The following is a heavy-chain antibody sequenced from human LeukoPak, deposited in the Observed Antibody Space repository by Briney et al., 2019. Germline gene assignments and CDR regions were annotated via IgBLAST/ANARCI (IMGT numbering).Heavy chain of an antibody. CDR3: ARLRYFDV. V-gene: IGHV3-48*01. CDR1: GFTFSSYS. Sequence: GGSLRLSCAASGFTFSSYSMNWVRQAPGKGLEWVSYISSSSSTIYDADSVKGRFTISRDNAKNSLYLQMNSLRAEDTAVYYCARLRYFDVWGQGTTVTVSS. D-gene: IGHD3-9*01. CDR2: ISSSSSTI. J-gene: IGHJ6*02.